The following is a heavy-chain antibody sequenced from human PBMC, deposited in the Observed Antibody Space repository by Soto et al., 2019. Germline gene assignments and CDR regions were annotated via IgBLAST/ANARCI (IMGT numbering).Heavy chain of an antibody. J-gene: IGHJ4*02. CDR3: ARSRGGDFDY. Sequence: PSETLSLTCTVSGGSISSYYWSWIRQPPGKGLEWIGYIYYSGSTNYNPSLKSRVTISVDTSKNQFSLKLSSVTAADTAVYYCARSRGGDFDYWGQGTMGTAS. CDR1: GGSISSYY. CDR2: IYYSGST. D-gene: IGHD3-16*01. V-gene: IGHV4-59*01.